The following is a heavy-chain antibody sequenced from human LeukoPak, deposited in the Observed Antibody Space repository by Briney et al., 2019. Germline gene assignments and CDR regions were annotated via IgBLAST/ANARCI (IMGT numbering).Heavy chain of an antibody. CDR3: ARRRVAVAGPPYYYYMDV. V-gene: IGHV3-30*02. CDR2: IRYDGCNK. CDR1: GFTFSSYG. Sequence: PGGSLRLSCAASGFTFSSYGMHWVRQAPGKGLEWVAFIRYDGCNKYYADSVKGRLTISRDNSKNSLYLQMNSLRAEDTALYYCARRRVAVAGPPYYYYMDVWGKGTTVTVSS. J-gene: IGHJ6*03. D-gene: IGHD6-19*01.